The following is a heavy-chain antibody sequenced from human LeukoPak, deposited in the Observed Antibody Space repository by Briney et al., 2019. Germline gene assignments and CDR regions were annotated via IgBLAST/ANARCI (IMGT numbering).Heavy chain of an antibody. J-gene: IGHJ4*02. CDR3: ARGLAAAGISDY. Sequence: SSETLSLTCVVYGGSFSGYYWSWIRQPPGKGLEWIGEINHSGSTNYNPSLKSRVTISVDTSKNQFSLKPSSVTAADTAVYYCARGLAAAGISDYWGQGTLVTVSS. V-gene: IGHV4-34*01. D-gene: IGHD6-13*01. CDR1: GGSFSGYY. CDR2: INHSGST.